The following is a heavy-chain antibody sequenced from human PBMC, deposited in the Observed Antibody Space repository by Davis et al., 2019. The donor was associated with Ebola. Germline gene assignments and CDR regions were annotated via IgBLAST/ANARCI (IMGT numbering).Heavy chain of an antibody. Sequence: PGGSLRLSCAASGFTFSSYGMHWVRQAPGKGLEWVSYISSSSSTIYYADSVKGRFTISRDNAKNSLYLQMNSLRDEDTAVYYCARKTRRPEGYYYYMDVWGKGTTVTVSS. CDR3: ARKTRRPEGYYYYMDV. V-gene: IGHV3-48*02. J-gene: IGHJ6*03. CDR2: ISSSSSTI. CDR1: GFTFSSYG. D-gene: IGHD6-6*01.